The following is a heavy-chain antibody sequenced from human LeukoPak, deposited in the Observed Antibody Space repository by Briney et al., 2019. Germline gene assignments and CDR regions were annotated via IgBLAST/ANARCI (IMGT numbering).Heavy chain of an antibody. CDR3: ATFRWGVGFEY. CDR1: GGSFSGSFSDYY. D-gene: IGHD3-16*01. Sequence: SETLSLTCAVYGGSFSGSFSDYYWTYIRQTPGKGLEWIGEIHHSGSTNYNPSLKSRVTISVDTSKNQFSLKLNSLTAADTAVYYCATFRWGVGFEYWGQGILATVSS. J-gene: IGHJ4*02. V-gene: IGHV4-34*08. CDR2: IHHSGST.